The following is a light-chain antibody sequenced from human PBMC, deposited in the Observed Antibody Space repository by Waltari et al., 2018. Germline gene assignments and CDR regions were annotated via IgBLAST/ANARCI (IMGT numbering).Light chain of an antibody. CDR3: MQTLQIPGT. Sequence: DIVMTQSPLSLPVTPGEPASISCRSSQSLLHSYGYNYLDWYLQKPGQSPHVLIYLISYRASGVPDRFSGSGSGTDFTLKISRLEAEDVGVYYFMQTLQIPGTFGQGTRLEIK. V-gene: IGKV2-28*01. CDR2: LIS. J-gene: IGKJ5*01. CDR1: QSLLHSYGYNY.